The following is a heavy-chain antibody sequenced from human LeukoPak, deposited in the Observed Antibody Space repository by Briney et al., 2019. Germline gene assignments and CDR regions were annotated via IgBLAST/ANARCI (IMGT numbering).Heavy chain of an antibody. J-gene: IGHJ4*02. D-gene: IGHD6-13*01. CDR2: ISGSGGST. V-gene: IGHV3-23*01. Sequence: GSLRLSCVASGLTFSTYAVTWVRQAPGKGLEWASSISGSGGSTYHAESVKGRFTISRDSSKNTLYLQMNSRRGEDTAIYYCARVIRAAPGKGYFDYWGQGTLVTISS. CDR3: ARVIRAAPGKGYFDY. CDR1: GLTFSTYA.